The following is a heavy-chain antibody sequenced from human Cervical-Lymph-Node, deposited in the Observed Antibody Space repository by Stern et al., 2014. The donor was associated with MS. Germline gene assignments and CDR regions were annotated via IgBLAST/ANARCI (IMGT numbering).Heavy chain of an antibody. J-gene: IGHJ4*02. D-gene: IGHD1-26*01. CDR2: ISYDGSNK. V-gene: IGHV3-30*01. CDR3: ARGGSSDFDY. CDR1: GFTFSSYA. Sequence: VQLVESGGGVVQPGRSLRLSCAASGFTFSSYAMHWVRQAPGKGLEWVAVISYDGSNKYYADSVKGRFTISRDNSKNTLYLQMNSLRAEDTAVYYCARGGSSDFDYWGQGTLVTVSS.